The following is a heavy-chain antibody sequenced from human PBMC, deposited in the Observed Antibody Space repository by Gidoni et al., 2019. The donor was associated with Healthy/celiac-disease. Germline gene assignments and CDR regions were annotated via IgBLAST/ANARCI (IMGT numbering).Heavy chain of an antibody. CDR3: AKEGAYDIWTGYD. CDR2: ISGSGGST. Sequence: EVQLFESGGGLVQPGGSLRLSCAASGVTFSSYAMSWVRQAPGKGLEWVSAISGSGGSTYYADSVKCRFTISRDNAKNTLYLQMNSLRAEDTAVYYCAKEGAYDIWTGYDWGQGTLVTVSS. V-gene: IGHV3-23*01. CDR1: GVTFSSYA. D-gene: IGHD3-9*01. J-gene: IGHJ4*02.